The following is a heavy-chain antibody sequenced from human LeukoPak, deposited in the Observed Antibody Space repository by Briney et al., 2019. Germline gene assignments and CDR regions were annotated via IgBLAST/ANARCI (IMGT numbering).Heavy chain of an antibody. J-gene: IGHJ5*02. CDR1: GYTFTGYY. CDR3: AREPIVLVPAAILNWFDP. D-gene: IGHD2-2*02. V-gene: IGHV1-2*02. Sequence: ASVKVSCKASGYTFTGYYIHWVRQAPGQGPEWMGWINPDSGGTNYAQKFQGRVTMSRDTSISTAYMEVSRLRSDDTAVYCCAREPIVLVPAAILNWFDPWGQGTLVTVSS. CDR2: INPDSGGT.